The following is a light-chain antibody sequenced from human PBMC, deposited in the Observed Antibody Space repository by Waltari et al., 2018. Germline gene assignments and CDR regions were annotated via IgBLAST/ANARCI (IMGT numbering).Light chain of an antibody. V-gene: IGKV1-5*03. J-gene: IGKJ4*01. CDR3: QQYETYPFT. Sequence: DIQMTQSPSTLSASVGDRVTITCRASQRFDGWLAWFQQRPGIAPKLLIYKTSTLESGVPSMFSGSVSGTEYTLTISGLQPDDFATYYCQQYETYPFTFGGGTKVEI. CDR1: QRFDGW. CDR2: KTS.